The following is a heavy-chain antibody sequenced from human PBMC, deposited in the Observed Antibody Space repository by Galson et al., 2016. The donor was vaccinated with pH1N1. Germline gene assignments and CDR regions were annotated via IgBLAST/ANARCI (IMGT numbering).Heavy chain of an antibody. CDR1: GFTFGDSV. J-gene: IGHJ2*01. V-gene: IGHV3-20*04. CDR2: INRDGSHR. Sequence: SLRLSCAASGFTFGDSVMTWVRQSPGQGLDWISVINRDGSHRAYVDSVKGRFTISRDNTKKSLYLQMNNVRDDDTAFYFCARVLYRYGNSRKQNWHFDLWGRGTLVSVSS. CDR3: ARVLYRYGNSRKQNWHFDL. D-gene: IGHD3-16*02.